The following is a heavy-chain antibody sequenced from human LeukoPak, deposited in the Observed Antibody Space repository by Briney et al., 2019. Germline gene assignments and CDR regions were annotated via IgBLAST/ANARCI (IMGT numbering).Heavy chain of an antibody. V-gene: IGHV4-34*01. D-gene: IGHD6-19*01. CDR3: ARATSGGWYLY. CDR1: GGSFSGYY. Sequence: SETLSLTCAVYGGSFSGYYWSRIRQPPGKGLEWIGEINHSGSTNYNPSLKSRVTISVDTSKNQFSLKLSSVTAADTAVYYCARATSGGWYLYWGQGTLVTVSS. CDR2: INHSGST. J-gene: IGHJ4*02.